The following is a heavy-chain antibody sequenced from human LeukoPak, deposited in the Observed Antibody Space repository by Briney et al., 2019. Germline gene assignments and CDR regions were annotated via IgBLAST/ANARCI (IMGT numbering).Heavy chain of an antibody. J-gene: IGHJ4*02. CDR1: GYTFTDYY. D-gene: IGHD6-13*01. Sequence: ASVKVSCKASGYTFTDYYIHWVRQAPGQGLEWMGRINPNSGGTNYAQKFQGRVTMTRDTSVSTAYMELSRLSSDDTAVYYCATSRDRIAAAGRDEFDYWGQGTLVTVSS. CDR3: ATSRDRIAAAGRDEFDY. V-gene: IGHV1-2*06. CDR2: INPNSGGT.